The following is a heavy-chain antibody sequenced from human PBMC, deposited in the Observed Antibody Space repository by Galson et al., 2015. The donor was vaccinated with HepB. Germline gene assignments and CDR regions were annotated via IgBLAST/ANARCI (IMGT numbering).Heavy chain of an antibody. CDR1: GFTFSNAW. CDR2: IKSKTDGGTT. CDR3: TTDGGTPDRIAAAGTGFDY. V-gene: IGHV3-15*01. D-gene: IGHD6-13*01. Sequence: SLRLSCAASGFTFSNAWMSWVRQAPGKGLEWVGRIKSKTDGGTTDYAAPVKGRFTISRDDSKNTLYLQMNSLKTEDTAVYYCTTDGGTPDRIAAAGTGFDYWGQGTLVTVSS. J-gene: IGHJ4*02.